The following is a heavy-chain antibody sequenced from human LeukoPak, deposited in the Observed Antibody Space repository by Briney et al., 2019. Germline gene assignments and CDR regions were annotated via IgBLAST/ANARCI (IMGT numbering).Heavy chain of an antibody. CDR2: INTDGSST. D-gene: IGHD2-2*01. V-gene: IGHV3-74*01. CDR1: GFTFSSYW. CDR3: ARVRCSSTSCYPPGMDAFDI. J-gene: IGHJ3*02. Sequence: GGSLRLSCAASGFTFSSYWMHWVRQAPGKGLVWVSRINTDGSSTSYADSVKGRFTISRDNAKNTLYLQMNSLRAEDTAVYYCARVRCSSTSCYPPGMDAFDIWGQGTMVTVSS.